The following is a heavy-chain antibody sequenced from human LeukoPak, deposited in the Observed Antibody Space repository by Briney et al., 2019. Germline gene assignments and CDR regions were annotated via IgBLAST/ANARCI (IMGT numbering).Heavy chain of an antibody. CDR2: ISSSSSTV. Sequence: GGSLRLSCAASGFTFSSHSMNWVRQAPGKGLEWVSYISSSSSTVYYADSVKGRFTISRDNAKNSLYLQMNSLRAEDTAVYYCARYSGSWQYNWFDPWGQGTLVTVSS. CDR3: ARYSGSWQYNWFDP. CDR1: GFTFSSHS. J-gene: IGHJ5*02. V-gene: IGHV3-48*01. D-gene: IGHD1-26*01.